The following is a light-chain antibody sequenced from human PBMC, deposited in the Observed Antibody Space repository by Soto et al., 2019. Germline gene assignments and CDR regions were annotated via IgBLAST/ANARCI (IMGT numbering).Light chain of an antibody. CDR3: QQFKYLLT. J-gene: IGKJ4*01. Sequence: AIQLTQSPSSLSASVGDRVTITCRASQGISNALAWYQQKPGKAPKLLIYDVSSLESGVPPRFSGSGSGTDFTLTISSLQPEDFATYYCQQFKYLLTFGGGTKVEIK. V-gene: IGKV1-13*02. CDR1: QGISNA. CDR2: DVS.